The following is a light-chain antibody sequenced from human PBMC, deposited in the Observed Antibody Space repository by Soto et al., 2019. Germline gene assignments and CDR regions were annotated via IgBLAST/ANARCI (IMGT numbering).Light chain of an antibody. CDR1: SSDVGRYNY. CDR3: CSYAGTPFV. Sequence: QSVLTQPPSASGSPGQSVTISCTGTSSDVGRYNYVSWYQQHPGKAPKLMISEVNKPASGVPDRFSGSKSGNTASLTVSRLQDEDEDEYYCCSYAGTPFVFGTGTKLTVL. CDR2: EVN. J-gene: IGLJ1*01. V-gene: IGLV2-8*01.